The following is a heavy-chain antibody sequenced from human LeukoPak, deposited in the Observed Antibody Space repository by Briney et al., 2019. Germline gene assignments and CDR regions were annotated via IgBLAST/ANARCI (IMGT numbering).Heavy chain of an antibody. D-gene: IGHD5-24*01. J-gene: IGHJ4*02. Sequence: GGSLRLSCAASGFIFKKYWMNWVRQVPGKGLECLANIKEDGSETYYGDSVKGRFTISRDNPKNLLFLQINSLRVEDTAVYYCARETPRRGETRDGYRWGQGTVVTVSS. CDR1: GFIFKKYW. V-gene: IGHV3-7*01. CDR2: IKEDGSET. CDR3: ARETPRRGETRDGYR.